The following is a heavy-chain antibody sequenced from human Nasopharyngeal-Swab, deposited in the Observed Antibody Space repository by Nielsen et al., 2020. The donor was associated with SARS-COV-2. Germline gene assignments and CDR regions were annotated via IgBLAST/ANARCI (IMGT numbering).Heavy chain of an antibody. CDR2: IYHSGST. Sequence: IRQPPGKGLEWIGYIYHSGSTYYNPSLKSRVTISVDRSKNQFSLKLSSVTAADTAVYYCARVGGDYYYYYYMDVWGKGTTVTVSS. CDR3: ARVGGDYYYYYYMDV. D-gene: IGHD1-26*01. V-gene: IGHV4-30-2*01. J-gene: IGHJ6*03.